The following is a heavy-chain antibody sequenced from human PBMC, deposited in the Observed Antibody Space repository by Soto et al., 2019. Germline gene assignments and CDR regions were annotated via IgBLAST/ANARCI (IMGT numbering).Heavy chain of an antibody. Sequence: LSLTCTVSGGSISSSSYYWGWIRQPPGKGLEWIGSIYYSGSTYYNPSLKSRVTISVDTSKNQFSLKLSSVTAADTAVYYCAGPSVPAAYYYYYGMDVWGQGTTVTVSS. D-gene: IGHD2-2*01. CDR1: GGSISSSSYY. CDR3: AGPSVPAAYYYYYGMDV. J-gene: IGHJ6*02. V-gene: IGHV4-39*01. CDR2: IYYSGST.